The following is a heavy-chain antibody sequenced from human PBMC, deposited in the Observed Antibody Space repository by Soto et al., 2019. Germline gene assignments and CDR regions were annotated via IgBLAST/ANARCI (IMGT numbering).Heavy chain of an antibody. Sequence: QVQLVQSGAEVKKPGSSVKVSCKASGGTFSSYAISWVRQAPGQGLEWMGGIIPIFGTANYAQKFQGRVTITADESTSTAYMGLSSLRSEDTAVYYCASFYCSSTSCYENWFDPWGQGTLVTVSS. CDR3: ASFYCSSTSCYENWFDP. V-gene: IGHV1-69*01. CDR1: GGTFSSYA. CDR2: IIPIFGTA. J-gene: IGHJ5*02. D-gene: IGHD2-2*01.